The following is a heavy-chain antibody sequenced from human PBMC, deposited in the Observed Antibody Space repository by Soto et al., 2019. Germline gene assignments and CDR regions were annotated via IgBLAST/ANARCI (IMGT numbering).Heavy chain of an antibody. CDR3: ARVLAGAWGGIDY. D-gene: IGHD3-16*01. CDR1: GDSISNGHW. J-gene: IGHJ4*02. V-gene: IGHV4-4*02. CDR2: ISQAATT. Sequence: QVHLQQSGPGLVKPSETLSLTCGVSGDSISNGHWWSWVRQPPGKGLEWVGEISQAATTNYNPSPRSRLTKSLDKSKNQFSVELSSVTAADMAVYYCARVLAGAWGGIDYWGQGILVTVSS.